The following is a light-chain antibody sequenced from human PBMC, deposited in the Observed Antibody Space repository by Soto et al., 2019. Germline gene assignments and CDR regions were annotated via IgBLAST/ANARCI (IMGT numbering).Light chain of an antibody. CDR2: VNSDGSH. CDR3: SSYAGSILYV. CDR1: SGHSSYA. Sequence: QLVLTQSPSASASLGASVKLTCTLSSGHSSYAIAWHQQQPEKGPRFLMKVNSDGSHSKGDGIPDRFSGSSSGAERYLTISRLQSEDEADYYCSSYAGSILYVFGTGTKVTVL. J-gene: IGLJ1*01. V-gene: IGLV4-69*01.